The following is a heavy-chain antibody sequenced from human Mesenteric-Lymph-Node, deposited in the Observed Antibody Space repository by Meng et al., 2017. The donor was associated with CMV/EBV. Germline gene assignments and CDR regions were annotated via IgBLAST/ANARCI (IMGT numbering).Heavy chain of an antibody. Sequence: GGPFSGYYWSWLRQNPGKGLEWIGQTDLSGSTNYNPSLSSRVTISVDMSENQFSLKLKLSSVTAADTAVYYCARRLQLWLPSTYFDFWGQGTLVTVSS. V-gene: IGHV4-34*01. CDR1: GGPFSGYY. CDR3: ARRLQLWLPSTYFDF. CDR2: TDLSGST. D-gene: IGHD5-18*01. J-gene: IGHJ4*02.